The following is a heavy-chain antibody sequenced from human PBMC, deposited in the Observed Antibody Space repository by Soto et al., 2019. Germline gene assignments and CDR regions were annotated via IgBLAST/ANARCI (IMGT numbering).Heavy chain of an antibody. V-gene: IGHV3-30*18. CDR3: AKARMVYGIGIDAFDM. CDR2: MSYDGGNK. D-gene: IGHD2-8*01. J-gene: IGHJ3*02. Sequence: VAVMSYDGGNKYYADSVKGRFTISRDNSKNTLYLQMNSLRAEDTAVYYCAKARMVYGIGIDAFDMWGQGTMVTVSS.